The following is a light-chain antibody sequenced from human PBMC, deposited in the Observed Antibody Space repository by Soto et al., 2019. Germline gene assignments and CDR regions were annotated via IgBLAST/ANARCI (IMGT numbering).Light chain of an antibody. V-gene: IGLV6-57*01. J-gene: IGLJ3*02. CDR1: SGNIANNY. Sequence: NFMLTQPHSVSESPGKTVTISCTRSSGNIANNYVQWYQQRPGSSPTTVIYDDDQRPSGVPDRFSGFIDRSSNSASLTISGLTTGAEADYYCLSYDGSRQGVFGGGTKLTVL. CDR2: DDD. CDR3: LSYDGSRQGV.